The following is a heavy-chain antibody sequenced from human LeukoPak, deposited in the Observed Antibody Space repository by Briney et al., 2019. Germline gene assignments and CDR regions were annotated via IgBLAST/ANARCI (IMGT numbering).Heavy chain of an antibody. CDR1: GFSLSDYY. J-gene: IGHJ4*02. D-gene: IGHD6-6*01. CDR2: ISSGGNIK. CDR3: AREGSARTLFDY. V-gene: IGHV3-11*01. Sequence: GGSLRLPCAASGFSLSDYYMSWFRRAPGKGLEWVPYISSGGNIKNYADSVKGRFTISRDDAKISLYLQMNSLIAEDTAMYYCAREGSARTLFDYWGQGILVTVSS.